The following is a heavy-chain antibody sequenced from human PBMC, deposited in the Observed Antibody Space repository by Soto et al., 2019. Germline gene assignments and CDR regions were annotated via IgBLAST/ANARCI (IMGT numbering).Heavy chain of an antibody. V-gene: IGHV1-69*13. D-gene: IGHD3-22*01. J-gene: IGHJ6*02. Sequence: SVKVSCKASGGTFSSYAISWVRQAPGQRLEWMGGIIPILGTANYAQKFQGRVTITADESTSTAYMELSSLRSEDTAVYYCANYDSSGYYYGYYYCMDVWGQGTTVTVAS. CDR1: GGTFSSYA. CDR3: ANYDSSGYYYGYYYCMDV. CDR2: IIPILGTA.